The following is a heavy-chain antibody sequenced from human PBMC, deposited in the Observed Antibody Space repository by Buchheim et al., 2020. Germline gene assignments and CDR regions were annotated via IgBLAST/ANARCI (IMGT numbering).Heavy chain of an antibody. D-gene: IGHD2-15*01. CDR1: GFSFDDYG. Sequence: EVQLVESGGGVVRPGGSLRLSCEASGFSFDDYGMSWVRQAPGKGLEWVSGINWSGDSTGHTDSVKGRFTISRDNAKNLLYLQMRSLRTEDTAFYYCARGAYCSGGYCYSNFDLWGQGT. CDR2: INWSGDST. V-gene: IGHV3-20*04. CDR3: ARGAYCSGGYCYSNFDL. J-gene: IGHJ4*02.